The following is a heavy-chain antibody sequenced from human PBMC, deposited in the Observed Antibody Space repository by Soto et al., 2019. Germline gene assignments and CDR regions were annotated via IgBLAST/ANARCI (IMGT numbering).Heavy chain of an antibody. J-gene: IGHJ2*01. CDR1: GGSISGGVGGLYY. D-gene: IGHD4-4*01. CDR3: AIEVIPLTTDWYFDL. CDR2: IYDSGST. Sequence: QLQLRESGPGLVKPSETLSLTCTVSGGSISGGVGGLYYWSWIRQPPGKGLEWIGYIYDSGSTYYNPSLKRPVTIAVDTSNNQFSLRLSSVTAADTAVYYCAIEVIPLTTDWYFDLWCRGTLVTVSS. V-gene: IGHV4-30-4*01.